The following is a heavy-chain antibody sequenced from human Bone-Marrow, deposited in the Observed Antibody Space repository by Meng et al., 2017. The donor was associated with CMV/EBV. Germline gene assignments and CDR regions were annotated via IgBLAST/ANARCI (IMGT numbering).Heavy chain of an antibody. V-gene: IGHV3-23*01. D-gene: IGHD2/OR15-2a*01. CDR1: GFSFSNYA. Sequence: GKLLEFGGNLVQLGGSLRLSCAASGFSFSNYAMTWVRQAPGRGLEWVSTISGRGDDTYYADSGKGRFTISRDNSKNTLYLQMNSLRAEDTAIYYCARLTPTYSSATFDYWGPGTLVTVSS. CDR2: ISGRGDDT. J-gene: IGHJ4*02. CDR3: ARLTPTYSSATFDY.